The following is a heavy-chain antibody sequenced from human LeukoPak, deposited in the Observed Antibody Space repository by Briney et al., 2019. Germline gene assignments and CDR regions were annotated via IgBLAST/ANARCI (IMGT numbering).Heavy chain of an antibody. J-gene: IGHJ6*02. CDR3: ARACGYSGYDHHRCYYYYGMDV. D-gene: IGHD5-12*01. CDR2: IYYNGST. Sequence: PSETLSLTCTVSGGSISSYYWSWIRQTPGKGLEWIGYIYYNGSTNYNPSLKSRVTISVDTSKNQFSLKLSSVTAADTAVYYCARACGYSGYDHHRCYYYYGMDVWGQGTTVTVSS. V-gene: IGHV4-59*01. CDR1: GGSISSYY.